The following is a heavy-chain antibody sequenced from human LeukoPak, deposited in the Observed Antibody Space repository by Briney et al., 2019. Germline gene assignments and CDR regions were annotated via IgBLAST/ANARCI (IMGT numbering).Heavy chain of an antibody. CDR3: AKDSPRGFSYGNFDY. CDR2: ISGSGGST. Sequence: TGGSLTLFCAASGFTFSSYAMSGVRQAPGKGLEWASGISGSGGSTYYADSVKGRFTISRDNSKNTLYQQMNSLRAEDTAVYYCAKDSPRGFSYGNFDYWGQGTLVTVSS. V-gene: IGHV3-23*01. J-gene: IGHJ4*02. CDR1: GFTFSSYA. D-gene: IGHD5-18*01.